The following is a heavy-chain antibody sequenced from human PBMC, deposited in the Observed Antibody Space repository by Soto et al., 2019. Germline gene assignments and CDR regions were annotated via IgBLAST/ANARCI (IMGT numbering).Heavy chain of an antibody. V-gene: IGHV4-59*01. Sequence: PSETLSRTCTVSGGSIRSYYWSWIRQPPGKGLEWIGYIYYSGSSNYNPSLKSRVTISIDTSKNQFSLKLSSVTAADTAVYYCARGPPGSSSWYYYYGMDVWGQGTTVTVSS. D-gene: IGHD6-13*01. CDR3: ARGPPGSSSWYYYYGMDV. CDR2: IYYSGSS. J-gene: IGHJ6*02. CDR1: GGSIRSYY.